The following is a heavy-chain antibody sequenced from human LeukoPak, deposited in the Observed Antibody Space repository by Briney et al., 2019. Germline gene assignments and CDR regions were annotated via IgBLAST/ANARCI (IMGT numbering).Heavy chain of an antibody. CDR1: GYTSTNYA. CDR2: INTNTGNP. V-gene: IGHV7-4-1*02. CDR3: ATPAAAAGPRYYYYGMDV. J-gene: IGHJ6*02. D-gene: IGHD6-13*01. Sequence: ASVKVSCKASGYTSTNYAMNWVRQAPGQGLEWMGWINTNTGNPTYAQGFTGRFVFSLDTSVSTAYLQISGLKAEDTAMYYCATPAAAAGPRYYYYGMDVWGQGTTVTVSS.